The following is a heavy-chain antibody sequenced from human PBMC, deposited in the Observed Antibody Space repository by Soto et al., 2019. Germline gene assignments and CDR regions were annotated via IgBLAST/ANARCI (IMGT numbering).Heavy chain of an antibody. V-gene: IGHV1-18*01. D-gene: IGHD2-8*02. CDR1: GFSFTNIG. CDR2: ISNYNGDT. Sequence: QVHLVQSGGELKRPGASVEVSCRASGFSFTNIGITWVRQAPGQGLEWMGWISNYNGDTNYAQKFQDRVTVTTDTSTSTAYLELRSLRSDDTAVIYCARASRGDYCTGGGCYSDYWGQGTLVTVSS. J-gene: IGHJ4*02. CDR3: ARASRGDYCTGGGCYSDY.